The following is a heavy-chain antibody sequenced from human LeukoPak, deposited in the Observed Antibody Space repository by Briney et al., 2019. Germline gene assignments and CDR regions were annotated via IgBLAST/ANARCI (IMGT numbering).Heavy chain of an antibody. V-gene: IGHV3-23*01. Sequence: PGGSLRLSCAASGFTFSSYAMSWVRQAPGKGLEWVSAISGSGGSTYYADSVKGRFTISRDNSKNTLYLQMNSLRAEDTAVYYCAKDLLIQLWSSGGDYWGQGTLVTVSS. J-gene: IGHJ4*02. CDR2: ISGSGGST. CDR1: GFTFSSYA. D-gene: IGHD5-18*01. CDR3: AKDLLIQLWSSGGDY.